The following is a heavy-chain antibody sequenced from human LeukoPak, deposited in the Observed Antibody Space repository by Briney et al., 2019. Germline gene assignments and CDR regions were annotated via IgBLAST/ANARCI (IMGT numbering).Heavy chain of an antibody. V-gene: IGHV4-39*01. CDR1: GGSISSSSYY. CDR3: ARHGWWELLLEDWFDP. J-gene: IGHJ5*02. CDR2: IYYSGST. D-gene: IGHD1-26*01. Sequence: SETLSLTCTVSGGSISSSSYYWGWLRQPPGKGLEWIGSIYYSGSTYYNPSLKSRVTISVDTSKNQFSLQLSSVTAADTAVYYCARHGWWELLLEDWFDPWGQGTLVTVSS.